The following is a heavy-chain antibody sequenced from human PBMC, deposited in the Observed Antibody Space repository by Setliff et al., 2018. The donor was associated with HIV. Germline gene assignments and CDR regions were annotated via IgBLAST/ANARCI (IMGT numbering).Heavy chain of an antibody. D-gene: IGHD1-26*01. V-gene: IGHV4-4*07. Sequence: SETLSLTCTVSGGSINTDYWSWIRQPAGKGLEFLGRISATGTINYNPSLRSRLTLSVDTSNNQFSLKLNSVTAADTAFYYCAGGRAGAWEVLDSWGQGALVTVSS. CDR3: AGGRAGAWEVLDS. J-gene: IGHJ4*02. CDR2: ISATGTI. CDR1: GGSINTDY.